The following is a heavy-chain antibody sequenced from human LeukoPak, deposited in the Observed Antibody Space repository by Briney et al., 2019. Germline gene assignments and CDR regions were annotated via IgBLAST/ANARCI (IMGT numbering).Heavy chain of an antibody. CDR3: ADYGVSGVRNNFY. CDR2: ISVASIT. D-gene: IGHD3-3*01. J-gene: IGHJ4*02. Sequence: GGSLRLSCAASGLAFSSYAMSWVRQPPGKGLEWVSTISVASITFYADSVKGRFTISRDNSRNTVYLQVTSLRADDTAVYYCADYGVSGVRNNFYWGLGTLVTVSS. CDR1: GLAFSSYA. V-gene: IGHV3-23*01.